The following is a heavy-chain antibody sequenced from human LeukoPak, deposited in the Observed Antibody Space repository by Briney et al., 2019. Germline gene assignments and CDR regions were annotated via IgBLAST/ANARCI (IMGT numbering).Heavy chain of an antibody. V-gene: IGHV3-30*18. CDR3: VKEQSYGAYRVADY. J-gene: IGHJ4*02. Sequence: GGSLRLSCAASGFTFSACGMHWVRQTPDKGLEWLAVFSYNGIETYYADSVKGRFTISRDNSKNTLHLQMNSLRVEDTAVYYCVKEQSYGAYRVADYWGQGTLVTVSS. CDR2: FSYNGIET. CDR1: GFTFSACG. D-gene: IGHD3-16*01.